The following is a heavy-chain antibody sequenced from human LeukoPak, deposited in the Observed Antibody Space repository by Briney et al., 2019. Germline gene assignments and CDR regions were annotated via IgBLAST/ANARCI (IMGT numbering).Heavy chain of an antibody. CDR1: GFTVSSNY. CDR3: ARDEVGATFDY. Sequence: GGSLRLSCAASGFTVSSNYMSWVRQAPGKGLEWVSVIYSGGSTYYADSVKGRFTISRGNSKNTLYLQMNSLRAEDTAVYYCARDEVGATFDYWGQGTLVTVSS. V-gene: IGHV3-66*02. CDR2: IYSGGST. J-gene: IGHJ4*02. D-gene: IGHD1-26*01.